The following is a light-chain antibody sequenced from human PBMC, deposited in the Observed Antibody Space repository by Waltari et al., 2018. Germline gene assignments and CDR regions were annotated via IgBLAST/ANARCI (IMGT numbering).Light chain of an antibody. CDR3: QVWDSTSDHWV. V-gene: IGLV3-21*02. Sequence: SYVLTQPPSVSVAPGQTARITCGGNNIGTYHVHWYQQKPGQAPVLVVEDDTGRPSGIPGRFSGANAGNTATLTISRVEAGDEADYHCQVWDSTSDHWVFGGGTKLTVL. CDR1: NIGTYH. CDR2: DDT. J-gene: IGLJ3*02.